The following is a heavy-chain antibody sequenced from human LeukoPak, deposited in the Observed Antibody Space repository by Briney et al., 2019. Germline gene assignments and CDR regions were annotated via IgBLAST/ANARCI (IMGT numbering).Heavy chain of an antibody. CDR3: ARDAAAKYYYDSSGDGGYYFDY. CDR1: GGSISSGGYY. V-gene: IGHV4-31*03. CDR2: IYYSGST. D-gene: IGHD3-22*01. Sequence: SETLSLTCTVSGGSISSGGYYWSWIRQHPGKGLEWIGYIYYSGSTYYNPSLKSRVTISVDTSKNQFSLKLSSVTAADTAVYYCARDAAAKYYYDSSGDGGYYFDYWGQGTLVTVSS. J-gene: IGHJ4*02.